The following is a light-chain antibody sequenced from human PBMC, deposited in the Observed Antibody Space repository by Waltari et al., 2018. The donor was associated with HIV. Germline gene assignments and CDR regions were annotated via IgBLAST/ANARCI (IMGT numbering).Light chain of an antibody. CDR3: KSKTSSTTPCV. J-gene: IGLJ1*01. CDR2: DVT. Sequence: QSALTQPASVSGSPGQSITIPCTGTRSDVGGYNSVAWYQQHPGKAPRLLIYDVTNRPSGVSNRFSGSKSGNTASLTISGLQADDEADYYCKSKTSSTTPCVFGTGTKVTVL. V-gene: IGLV2-14*03. CDR1: RSDVGGYNS.